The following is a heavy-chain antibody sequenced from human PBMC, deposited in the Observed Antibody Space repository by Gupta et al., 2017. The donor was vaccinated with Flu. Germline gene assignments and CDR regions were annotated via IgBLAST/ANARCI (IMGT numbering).Heavy chain of an antibody. CDR3: AREGCSGGSCWDD. J-gene: IGHJ4*02. Sequence: EVQLVESGGGLVKPGGSLRLSCAASGFTFSTYTMNWVRKAPGKGLEWVSSISRRSSYIYYADSVKGRCTSTRDNAKNSLYLKRNSLRAEDTAVEYCAREGCSGGSCWDDWGQGTRVTVSS. V-gene: IGHV3-21*01. CDR1: GFTFSTYT. CDR2: ISRRSSYI. D-gene: IGHD2-15*01.